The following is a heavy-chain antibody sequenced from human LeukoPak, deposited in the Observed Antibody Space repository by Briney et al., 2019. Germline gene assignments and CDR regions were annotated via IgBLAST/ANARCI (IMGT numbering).Heavy chain of an antibody. V-gene: IGHV3-7*03. J-gene: IGHJ6*03. D-gene: IGHD5-12*01. CDR3: TTDKYQLPRGIVATIWGAYYYYYMDV. CDR1: GFTFSSYW. CDR2: IKQDGSEK. Sequence: GGSLRLSCAASGFTFSSYWMSWVRQAPGKGLEWVANIKQDGSEKYYVDSVKGRFTISRDNAKNSLYLQMNSLKTEDTAVYYCTTDKYQLPRGIVATIWGAYYYYYMDVWGKGTTVTVSS.